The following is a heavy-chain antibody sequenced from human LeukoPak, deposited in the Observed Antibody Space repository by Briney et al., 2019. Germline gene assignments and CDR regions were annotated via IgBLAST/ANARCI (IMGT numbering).Heavy chain of an antibody. CDR3: AKGGTLDY. J-gene: IGHJ4*02. CDR1: GFTFSSYS. Sequence: GGSLRLSCAASGFTFSSYSMNWVRQAPGKGLEWVSSISSSSSYIYYADSVKGRFTISRDNSKNTLYLQMNGLRAEDTAVYYCAKGGTLDYWGQGTLVTVSS. CDR2: ISSSSSYI. D-gene: IGHD1-1*01. V-gene: IGHV3-21*01.